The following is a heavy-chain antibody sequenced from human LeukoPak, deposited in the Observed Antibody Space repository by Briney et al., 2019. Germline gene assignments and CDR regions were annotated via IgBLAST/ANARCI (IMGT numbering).Heavy chain of an antibody. D-gene: IGHD6-19*01. J-gene: IGHJ6*02. CDR1: GFTFSSYE. CDR2: IGSSGSTI. Sequence: GGSLRLSCAASGFTFSSYEMNWVRQAPGKGLEWVSYIGSSGSTIYYADSVKGRFTISRDNAKNSLYLQMNSLRAEDTAVYYCAREQWLELYYYYGMDVWGQGTTVTVSS. V-gene: IGHV3-48*03. CDR3: AREQWLELYYYYGMDV.